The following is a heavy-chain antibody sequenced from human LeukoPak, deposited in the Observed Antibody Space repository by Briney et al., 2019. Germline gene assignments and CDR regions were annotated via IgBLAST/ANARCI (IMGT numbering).Heavy chain of an antibody. J-gene: IGHJ3*02. CDR1: GGPISSYY. D-gene: IGHD3-3*01. CDR2: IYYSGST. V-gene: IGHV4-59*01. Sequence: SETLSLTCTVSGGPISSYYWSSIRQPPGKGLEWIGYIYYSGSTNYNPSLKSRVTISVDTSKNQFSLKLSSVTAADTAVYYCARGGLYYDFWSGYYLYDAFDIWGQGTMVTVSS. CDR3: ARGGLYYDFWSGYYLYDAFDI.